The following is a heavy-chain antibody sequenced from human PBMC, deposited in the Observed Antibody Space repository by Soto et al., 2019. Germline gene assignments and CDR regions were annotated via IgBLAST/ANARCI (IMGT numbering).Heavy chain of an antibody. CDR1: GYTFTSYG. V-gene: IGHV1-18*04. CDR2: ISAYNGNT. J-gene: IGHJ6*02. D-gene: IGHD3-10*01. Sequence: QVQLVQSGAEVKKPGASVKVSCKASGYTFTSYGISWVRQAPGQGLEWMGGISAYNGNTNYAQKLQGRVTMTTDTSTSTAYMELRSLRSDDTAMYYCARDPTMVRGVRIYYYYYYGMDVWGQGTTVTVSS. CDR3: ARDPTMVRGVRIYYYYYYGMDV.